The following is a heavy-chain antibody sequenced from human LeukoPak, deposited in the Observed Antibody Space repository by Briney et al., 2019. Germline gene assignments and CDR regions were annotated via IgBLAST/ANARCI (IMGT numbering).Heavy chain of an antibody. Sequence: GGSLRLSCEASGFTFSTYWMHWVRQVPGKGLVWISRINSDGSSTSYADSVKGRFTISRDNAKNTLYLQMNSLRAEDTAVYNCARGPYSSSPFGSRVFDYWGQGTLVTVSS. V-gene: IGHV3-74*01. CDR1: GFTFSTYW. CDR3: ARGPYSSSPFGSRVFDY. D-gene: IGHD6-13*01. J-gene: IGHJ4*02. CDR2: INSDGSST.